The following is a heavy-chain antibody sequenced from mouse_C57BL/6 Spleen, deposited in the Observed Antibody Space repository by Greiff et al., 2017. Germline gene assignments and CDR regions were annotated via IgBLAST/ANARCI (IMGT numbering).Heavy chain of an antibody. CDR3: ARNWATVPLFDY. J-gene: IGHJ2*01. CDR1: GFSLTSYG. CDR2: IWSGGST. D-gene: IGHD1-1*01. Sequence: QVQLKESGPGLVQPSQSLSITCTVSGFSLTSYGVHWVRQSPGKGLEWLGVIWSGGSTDYNAAFISRLSISKDNSKSHVFFKMNSLQADDTAIYYWARNWATVPLFDYWGQGTTLTVSS. V-gene: IGHV2-2*01.